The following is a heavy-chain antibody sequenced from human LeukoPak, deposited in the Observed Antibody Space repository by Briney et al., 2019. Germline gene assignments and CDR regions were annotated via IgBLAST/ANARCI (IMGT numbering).Heavy chain of an antibody. V-gene: IGHV1-18*01. Sequence: ASVKVSCKASGYTFVTYGINWVRQAPGQGLEWMGWISLYNGATNYAQRLQGRVTMTTDTSTSTAYMELRSLRSDDTAVYYCARTPYCSGGSCYSNHLFDYWGQGTLVTVSS. J-gene: IGHJ4*02. CDR1: GYTFVTYG. CDR3: ARTPYCSGGSCYSNHLFDY. D-gene: IGHD2-15*01. CDR2: ISLYNGAT.